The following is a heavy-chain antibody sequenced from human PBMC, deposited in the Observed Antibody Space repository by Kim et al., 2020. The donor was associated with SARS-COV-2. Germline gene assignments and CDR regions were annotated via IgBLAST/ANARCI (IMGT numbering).Heavy chain of an antibody. J-gene: IGHJ4*02. D-gene: IGHD5-12*01. CDR3: AREDSGYVLGY. Sequence: SETLSLTCTVSGGSVSSGSYYWSWIRQPPGKGLEWIGYIYYSGSNNYNPSLKSRVTISVDTSKNQFSLKLSSVTAADTAVYYCAREDSGYVLGYWGQGTLVTVSS. CDR2: IYYSGSN. CDR1: GGSVSSGSYY. V-gene: IGHV4-61*01.